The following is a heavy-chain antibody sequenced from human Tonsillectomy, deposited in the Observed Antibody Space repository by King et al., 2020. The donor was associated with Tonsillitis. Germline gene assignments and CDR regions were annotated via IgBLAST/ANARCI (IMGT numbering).Heavy chain of an antibody. D-gene: IGHD3-16*01. V-gene: IGHV3-48*02. CDR2: ISSSRCTI. CDR3: ARERRGVMYFWDAFDI. Sequence: VQLVESGGGLVQPGGSLRLSCAASGFTFSSYSMNWVRQAPGKGLEWVSYISSSRCTIYYADSVKGRFTISRDNAKNSLYLQMNSLRDEDTAVYYCARERRGVMYFWDAFDIWGQGTMVTVSS. J-gene: IGHJ3*02. CDR1: GFTFSSYS.